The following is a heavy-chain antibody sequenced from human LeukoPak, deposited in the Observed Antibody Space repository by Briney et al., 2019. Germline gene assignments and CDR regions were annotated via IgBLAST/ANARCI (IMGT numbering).Heavy chain of an antibody. V-gene: IGHV3-72*01. D-gene: IGHD6-25*01. Sequence: GGSLRLSCAASGFTFSDHYMDWVRQAPGKGLEWVGRIRNKANSYTTKYAASVKGRFIISRDDSKNSLYLQINSLTTEYTTVYYCARVRSDYYFDYWGEGTLVTVSS. J-gene: IGHJ4*02. CDR3: ARVRSDYYFDY. CDR2: IRNKANSYTT. CDR1: GFTFSDHY.